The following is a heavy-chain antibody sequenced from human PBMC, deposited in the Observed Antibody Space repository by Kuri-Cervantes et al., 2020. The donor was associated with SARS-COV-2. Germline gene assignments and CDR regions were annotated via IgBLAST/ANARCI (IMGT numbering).Heavy chain of an antibody. V-gene: IGHV1-18*01. CDR3: ARGYCSSTSCYFFDY. D-gene: IGHD2-2*01. J-gene: IGHJ4*02. CDR1: GYTFTSYG. Sequence: ASVKVSCKASGYTFTSYGISWVRQAPGQGLEWMGWISAYNGNTNYAQKLQGRVTMTTDTSTSTAYMELRSLRSDDTAVYYCARGYCSSTSCYFFDYWGQGTLVTVSS. CDR2: ISAYNGNT.